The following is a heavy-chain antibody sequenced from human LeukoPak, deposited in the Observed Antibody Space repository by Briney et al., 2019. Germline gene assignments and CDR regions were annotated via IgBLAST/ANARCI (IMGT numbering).Heavy chain of an antibody. CDR2: IRSKAYGGTT. Sequence: GGSLRLSCAASGFTFDDYGMSRVRQAPGKGLEWVGFIRSKAYGGTTEYAASVKGRFTISRDDSKSIAYLQMNSLKTEDTAMYYCTRGGDYGQDVYYWGQGTLVTVSS. V-gene: IGHV3-49*04. J-gene: IGHJ4*02. D-gene: IGHD4-17*01. CDR3: TRGGDYGQDVYY. CDR1: GFTFDDYG.